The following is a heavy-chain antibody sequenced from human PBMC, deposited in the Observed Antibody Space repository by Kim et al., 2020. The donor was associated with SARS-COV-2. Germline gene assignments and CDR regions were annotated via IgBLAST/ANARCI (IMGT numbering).Heavy chain of an antibody. CDR2: ISSSGSTI. J-gene: IGHJ6*03. V-gene: IGHV3-11*01. CDR1: GFTFSDYY. CDR3: ASRVSCSSTSCYFHYYMDV. Sequence: GGSLRLSCAASGFTFSDYYMSWIRQAPGKGLEWVSYISSSGSTIYYADSVKGRFTISRDNAKNSLYLQMNSLRAEDTAVYYCASRVSCSSTSCYFHYYMDVWGKGTTVTVSS. D-gene: IGHD2-2*01.